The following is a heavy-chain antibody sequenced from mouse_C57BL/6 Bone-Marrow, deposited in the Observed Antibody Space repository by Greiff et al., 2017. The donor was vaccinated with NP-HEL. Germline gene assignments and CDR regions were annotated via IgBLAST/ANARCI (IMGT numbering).Heavy chain of an antibody. V-gene: IGHV14-4*01. CDR2: IDPENGDT. Sequence: EVQLQQSGAELVRPGASVKLSCTASGFNIKDDYMHWVKQRPEQGLEWIGWIDPENGDTEYASKFQGKATITADTSSNTAYLQISSLTSEDTAVYYCTFYYYGSSYFDYWGQGTTLTVSS. D-gene: IGHD1-1*01. CDR1: GFNIKDDY. J-gene: IGHJ2*01. CDR3: TFYYYGSSYFDY.